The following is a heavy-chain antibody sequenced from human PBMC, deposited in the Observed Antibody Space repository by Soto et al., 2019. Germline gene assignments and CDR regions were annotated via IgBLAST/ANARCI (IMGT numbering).Heavy chain of an antibody. CDR2: FIYRGTT. Sequence: SETLPLTCIVSGGSISSSTPYYWAWIRQPPGKGLEWIGSFIYRGTTYYTTSLTSRVTISVDTSKNQFFLRLTSVTAADTGVYFCARTLGPQVTGYVDRDYRWTIDQWGQGTLVTVSS. CDR3: ARTLGPQVTGYVDRDYRWTIDQ. CDR1: GGSISSSTPYY. V-gene: IGHV4-39*01. D-gene: IGHD3-10*02. J-gene: IGHJ4*02.